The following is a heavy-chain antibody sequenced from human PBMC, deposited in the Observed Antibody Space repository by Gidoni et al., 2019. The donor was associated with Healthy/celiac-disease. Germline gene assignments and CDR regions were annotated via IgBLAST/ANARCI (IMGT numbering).Heavy chain of an antibody. CDR2: ISGSGGST. D-gene: IGHD3-3*01. V-gene: IGHV3-23*01. CDR1: GFTFSSYA. Sequence: EVQLLESGGGLVQPGGSLRLSCAASGFTFSSYAMSWVRQAPGKGLEWVSAISGSGGSTYYADSVKGRFTISRDNSKNTLYLQMNSLRAEDTAVYYCAKGKSVLRFLEWFGWFDPWGQGTLVTVSS. CDR3: AKGKSVLRFLEWFGWFDP. J-gene: IGHJ5*02.